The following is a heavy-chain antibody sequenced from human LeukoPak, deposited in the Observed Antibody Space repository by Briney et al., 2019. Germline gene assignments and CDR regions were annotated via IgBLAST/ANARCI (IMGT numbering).Heavy chain of an antibody. D-gene: IGHD2-15*01. V-gene: IGHV3-9*01. CDR1: GFTFDDYA. CDR2: ISWNSGSI. Sequence: GGSLRLSCAASGFTFDDYAMHWVRQAPGKGLEWVSGISWNSGSIGYADSVKGRFTISRDNAKNSLYLQMNSLRAEDTAVYYCARGDCSGGSCYITYYYYYMDVWGKGTTVTVSS. CDR3: ARGDCSGGSCYITYYYYYMDV. J-gene: IGHJ6*03.